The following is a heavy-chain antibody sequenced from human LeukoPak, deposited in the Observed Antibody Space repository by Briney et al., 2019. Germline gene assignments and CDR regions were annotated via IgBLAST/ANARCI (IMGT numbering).Heavy chain of an antibody. V-gene: IGHV3-7*01. Sequence: PGGSLRLSCAASGFTFSSYWMSWVRQAPGKGLEWVANIKQDGSEKYYVDSVKGRFAISRDNAKNTLYLQMNSLRVDDTAVYYCATASGLGMNEYYRYWGQGTLVTVS. J-gene: IGHJ1*01. D-gene: IGHD2/OR15-2a*01. CDR2: IKQDGSEK. CDR1: GFTFSSYW. CDR3: ATASGLGMNEYYRY.